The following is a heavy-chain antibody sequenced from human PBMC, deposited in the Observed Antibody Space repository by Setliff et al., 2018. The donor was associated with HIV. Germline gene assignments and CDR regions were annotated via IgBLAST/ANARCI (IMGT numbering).Heavy chain of an antibody. CDR2: MSVYNAKA. J-gene: IGHJ6*02. Sequence: ASVKVSCKASGYRFISYGITWVRQAPGQGPEWMGYMSVYNAKADYAQKFQGRVSMTTDISTNTAYMELRSLRSDDTAVYYCARDNVRGPTNAMDVWGQGTTVTVSS. V-gene: IGHV1-18*01. D-gene: IGHD3-10*01. CDR1: GYRFISYG. CDR3: ARDNVRGPTNAMDV.